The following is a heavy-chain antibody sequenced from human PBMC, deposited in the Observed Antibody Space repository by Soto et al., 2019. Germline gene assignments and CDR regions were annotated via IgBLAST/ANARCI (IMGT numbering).Heavy chain of an antibody. CDR2: IKPDGDAT. V-gene: IGHV1-46*01. CDR1: GYTLSSYY. Sequence: QVQLVQSGAEVKTPGASVKVSCRASGYTLSSYYMHWVRQAPGQGLEWMGIIKPDGDATTYAQKFQGRVTMTRDTSTSTVYMELSSLRFEDTAVYFCARGLESLYYFDYWGQGTLVTVSS. D-gene: IGHD1-1*01. J-gene: IGHJ4*02. CDR3: ARGLESLYYFDY.